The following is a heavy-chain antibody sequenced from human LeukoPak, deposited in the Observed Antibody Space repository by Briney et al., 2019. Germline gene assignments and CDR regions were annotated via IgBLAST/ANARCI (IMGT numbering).Heavy chain of an antibody. J-gene: IGHJ4*02. CDR1: GYTFTGYY. CDR3: RTDRYGDYGDYIDY. V-gene: IGHV1-2*02. CDR2: INPNSGGT. D-gene: IGHD4-17*01. Sequence: GASVKVSCKASGYTFTGYYMHWVRQAPGQGLEWMGWINPNSGGTNYAQKFQGRVTMTRDTSISTAYMELSRLRPDDTAVYYCRTDRYGDYGDYIDYWGQGTLVTVSS.